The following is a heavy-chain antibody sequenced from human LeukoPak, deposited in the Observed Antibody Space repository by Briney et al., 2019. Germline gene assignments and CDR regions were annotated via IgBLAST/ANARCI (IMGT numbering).Heavy chain of an antibody. CDR1: GGTFSSYA. CDR3: ARTAEGYYYYMDV. Sequence: ASVKVSCKASGGTFSSYAISWVRQAPGQGLEWMGGIIPIFGTANYAQKFQGRVTITTDESTSTAYMELSSLRSEDTAAYYCARTAEGYYYYMDVWGKGTTVTVSS. V-gene: IGHV1-69*05. CDR2: IIPIFGTA. J-gene: IGHJ6*03.